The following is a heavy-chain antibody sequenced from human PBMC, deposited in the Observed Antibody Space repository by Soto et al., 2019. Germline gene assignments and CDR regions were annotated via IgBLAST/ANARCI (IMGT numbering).Heavy chain of an antibody. D-gene: IGHD3-3*01. CDR1: GYSFTSYW. V-gene: IGHV5-51*01. J-gene: IGHJ5*02. CDR2: IYPGDSDT. Sequence: GESLKISCKGSGYSFTSYWIGWVRQMPGKGLEWMGIIYPGDSDTRYSPSFQGQVTISADKSISTAYLQWSSLKASDTAMDYCARGASYDFWSGYYLHTGTCFDPWGQGTRVTVSS. CDR3: ARGASYDFWSGYYLHTGTCFDP.